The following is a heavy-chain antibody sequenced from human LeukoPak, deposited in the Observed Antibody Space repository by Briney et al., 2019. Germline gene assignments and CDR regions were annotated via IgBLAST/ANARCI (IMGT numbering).Heavy chain of an antibody. CDR3: AREGGSSSSEVY. J-gene: IGHJ4*02. V-gene: IGHV4-59*04. CDR1: GGSISSYY. D-gene: IGHD6-6*01. CDR2: VYLGRPT. Sequence: PSETLSLTCTVSGGSISSYYWSWIRQPPGKGLEWIGSVYLGRPTYYNPSLKSRVTMSMDTSKNQFSLKLSSVTAADTAVYYCAREGGSSSSEVYWGQGTLVTVSS.